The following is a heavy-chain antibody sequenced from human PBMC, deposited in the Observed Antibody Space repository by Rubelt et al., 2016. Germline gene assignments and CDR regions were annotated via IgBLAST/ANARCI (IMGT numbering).Heavy chain of an antibody. Sequence: EVQLVESGGGLVQPGGSLRLSCAASGFTFSSYSMNWVRQAPGKGLEWVSYISSSSSTIYYEDSVKGRVTISWDNAKNSLYWQRNILRDEDTAVYYWATQGYCSSTSCYGAYWGQGTLVTVSS. V-gene: IGHV3-48*02. D-gene: IGHD2-2*01. CDR2: ISSSSSTI. J-gene: IGHJ4*02. CDR3: ATQGYCSSTSCYGAY. CDR1: GFTFSSYS.